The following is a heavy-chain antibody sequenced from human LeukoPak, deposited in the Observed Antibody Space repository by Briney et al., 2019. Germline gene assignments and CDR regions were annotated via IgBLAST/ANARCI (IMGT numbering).Heavy chain of an antibody. CDR1: GITLSNYG. CDR3: AKRGVVIRVILVGFHKEAYYFDS. V-gene: IGHV3-23*01. Sequence: GGSLRLSCAVSGITLSNYGMAWVCQAPGKGLEWVASLSASGGGTSYADSVRGRFSISGDNAKNTLYLQMNSLRAEDTAVYFCAKRGVVIRVILVGFHKEAYYFDSWGQGVLVTVSS. J-gene: IGHJ4*02. D-gene: IGHD3-22*01. CDR2: LSASGGGT.